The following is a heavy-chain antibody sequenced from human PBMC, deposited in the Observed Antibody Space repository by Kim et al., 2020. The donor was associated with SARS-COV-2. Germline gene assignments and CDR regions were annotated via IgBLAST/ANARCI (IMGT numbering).Heavy chain of an antibody. D-gene: IGHD6-19*01. CDR2: LYYSGTT. J-gene: IGHJ3*02. Sequence: SETLSLTCTVSGGSISSHYLSWIRQAPGKGLEWIGYLYYSGTTYYNPSLKSRVTISVDTSKNQFSLMVSSVTAADKAVYYCARDNGWYVFDMWGQGTMVT. V-gene: IGHV4-59*11. CDR3: ARDNGWYVFDM. CDR1: GGSISSHY.